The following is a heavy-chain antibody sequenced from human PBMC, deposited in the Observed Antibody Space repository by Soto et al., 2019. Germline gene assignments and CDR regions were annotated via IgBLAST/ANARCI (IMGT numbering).Heavy chain of an antibody. J-gene: IGHJ5*02. D-gene: IGHD2-2*01. Sequence: QVSLKESAPVLVKPTATLTLTCTVSGLSLSNAKLGVSWIRQPPGKALERLSHICSKGDTSYSTSLDRRLTISKDIANSQVVLTMTNLDPVDSGTDYCALINDCSITDCCLAAFDPWVQGTLGTVSS. V-gene: IGHV2-26*01. CDR2: ICSKGDT. CDR1: GLSLSNAKLG. CDR3: ALINDCSITDCCLAAFDP.